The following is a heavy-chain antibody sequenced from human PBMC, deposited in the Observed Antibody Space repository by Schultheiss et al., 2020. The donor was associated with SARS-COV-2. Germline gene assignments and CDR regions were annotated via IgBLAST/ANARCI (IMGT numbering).Heavy chain of an antibody. D-gene: IGHD6-6*01. V-gene: IGHV4-34*01. CDR2: IYYSGST. CDR3: ARGAGSSPTDY. Sequence: SETLSLTCAVYGGSFSGYYWSWIRQHPGKGLEWIGYIYYSGSTYYNPSLKSRVTISVDTSKNQFSLKLSSVTAADTAVYYCARGAGSSPTDYWGQGTLVTVSS. CDR1: GGSFSGYY. J-gene: IGHJ4*02.